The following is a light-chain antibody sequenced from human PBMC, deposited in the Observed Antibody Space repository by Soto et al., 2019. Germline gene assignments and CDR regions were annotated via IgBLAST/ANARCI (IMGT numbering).Light chain of an antibody. V-gene: IGKV1-5*01. Sequence: DIQMTQSPSTLSASVGDRVTITCRASQSISSWLAWYQQKPGKAPKLLIYDASSLESGVPSRFSGSGSGTEFTLTISSLQPDDFAVYYCQHRSGWSTFGQGTKLEIK. CDR3: QHRSGWST. CDR2: DAS. J-gene: IGKJ2*01. CDR1: QSISSW.